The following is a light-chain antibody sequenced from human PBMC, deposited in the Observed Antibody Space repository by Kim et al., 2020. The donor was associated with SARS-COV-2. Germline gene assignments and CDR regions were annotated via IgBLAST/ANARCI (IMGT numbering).Light chain of an antibody. J-gene: IGKJ2*01. CDR3: QQSSSPPYT. V-gene: IGKV1-39*01. CDR2: TAS. CDR1: QTISSY. Sequence: SASVGDGVTITCRASQTISSYLTWYQQKPGKAPKLLIYTASTLQSGVPSRFSGSGSGTDFALTISSLQPEDFATYYCQQSSSPPYTFGQGTKLEI.